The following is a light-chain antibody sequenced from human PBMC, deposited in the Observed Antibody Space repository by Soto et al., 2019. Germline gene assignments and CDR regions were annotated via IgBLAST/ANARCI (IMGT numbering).Light chain of an antibody. Sequence: QPVLTQPRSVSGSPGQSVTISCTGTSSDVGGYNYVSWYQQHPGKAPKLMIYDVSKRPSGVPDRLSGSKSGNTASLTISGLQAEDEADYYCCSYAGSYTWVFGGGTQLTVL. CDR1: SSDVGGYNY. J-gene: IGLJ2*01. CDR2: DVS. V-gene: IGLV2-11*01. CDR3: CSYAGSYTWV.